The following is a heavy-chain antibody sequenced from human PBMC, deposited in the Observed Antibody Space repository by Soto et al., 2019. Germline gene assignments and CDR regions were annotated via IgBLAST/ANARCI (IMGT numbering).Heavy chain of an antibody. J-gene: IGHJ3*02. D-gene: IGHD6-13*01. V-gene: IGHV3-23*01. CDR1: GFTFSSYA. Sequence: GGSLRLSCAASGFTFSSYAMSWVRQAPGKGLEWVSVISGSGGSSYYADSVLGRFTISRDNSKNTLYLQMNSLRAEDTAVYYCAKDVKLTQLVPDSFHIWGQGTMVTVSS. CDR3: AKDVKLTQLVPDSFHI. CDR2: ISGSGGSS.